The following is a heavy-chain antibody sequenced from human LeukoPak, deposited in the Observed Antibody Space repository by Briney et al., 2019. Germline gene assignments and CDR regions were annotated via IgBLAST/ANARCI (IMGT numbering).Heavy chain of an antibody. CDR3: ATGPVVPAAYDY. CDR1: GYTLTELS. CDR2: FDPEDGET. V-gene: IGHV1-24*01. Sequence: ASVKVSCKVSGYTLTELSMHWVRQAPGKGLEWMGGFDPEDGETIYAQKFQGRVTMTEDTSTDTAYMELSSLRSEDTAVYYCATGPVVPAAYDYWGQGTLVTVSS. J-gene: IGHJ4*02. D-gene: IGHD2-2*01.